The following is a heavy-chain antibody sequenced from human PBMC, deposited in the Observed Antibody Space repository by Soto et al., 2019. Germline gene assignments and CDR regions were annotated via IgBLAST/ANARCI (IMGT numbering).Heavy chain of an antibody. J-gene: IGHJ4*02. CDR3: AKDPGVVVPAAMEGNYFDY. D-gene: IGHD2-2*01. Sequence: GGSLRLSCAASGFTFSSYAMSWVRQAPGKGLEWVSAISGSGGSTYYADSVKGRFTISRDNSKNTLYLQMNSLRAEDTAVYYCAKDPGVVVPAAMEGNYFDYWGQGTLVTVSS. V-gene: IGHV3-23*01. CDR2: ISGSGGST. CDR1: GFTFSSYA.